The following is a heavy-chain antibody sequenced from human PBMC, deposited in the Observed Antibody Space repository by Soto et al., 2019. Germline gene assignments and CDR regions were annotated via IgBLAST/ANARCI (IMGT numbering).Heavy chain of an antibody. Sequence: HVQLRQSGPRLVKPSQTLSLECSVIGGSVNTGDNYWSWVRQSPGRGLEWIGYIYHTGNTFYNPALENRVTMSVDASKNQFSLTLTSVTAADTAVYFCAREPLDGMDVWGQGTNVTVSS. V-gene: IGHV4-30-4*01. CDR3: AREPLDGMDV. CDR1: GGSVNTGDNY. CDR2: IYHTGNT. J-gene: IGHJ6*02.